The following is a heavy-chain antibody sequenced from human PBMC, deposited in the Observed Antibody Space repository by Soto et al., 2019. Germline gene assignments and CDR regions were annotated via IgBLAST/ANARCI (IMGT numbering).Heavy chain of an antibody. V-gene: IGHV3-7*03. Sequence: GGSLRLSCVASGFSFSTYWMSWVRQVPGTGLEWVANIKADGSETHYVDSVRGRFTISRDNAKTSLYLQVNSLRAEDTAVYYCAKGGHIDFCGQGTLVTVS. CDR3: AKGGHIDF. J-gene: IGHJ4*02. D-gene: IGHD3-16*01. CDR2: IKADGSET. CDR1: GFSFSTYW.